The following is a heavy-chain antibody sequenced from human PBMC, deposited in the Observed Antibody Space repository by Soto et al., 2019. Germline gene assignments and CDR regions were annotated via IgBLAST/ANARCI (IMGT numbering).Heavy chain of an antibody. J-gene: IGHJ4*02. CDR3: AKSEQQLVPVDY. Sequence: GGSLRLSCAASGFTFSSYGMHWVRQAPGKGLEWVAVISYDGSNKYYADSVKGRFTISRDNSKNTLYLQMNSLRAEDTAVYYCAKSEQQLVPVDYWGQGTLVTVSS. CDR1: GFTFSSYG. CDR2: ISYDGSNK. V-gene: IGHV3-30*18. D-gene: IGHD6-13*01.